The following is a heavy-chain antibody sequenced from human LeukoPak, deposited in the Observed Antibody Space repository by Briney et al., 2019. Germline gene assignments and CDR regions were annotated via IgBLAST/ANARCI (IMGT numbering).Heavy chain of an antibody. CDR3: ARGYCSSTICFQYFHH. J-gene: IGHJ1*01. CDR1: GGSLSSYF. Sequence: SETLSLTCTVSGGSLSSYFWSWIRQPPGKGLEWVGYIYYSGSTNYNPSLKSRVAISVDTSKNQFSLKLTSVTAADTAVYYCARGYCSSTICFQYFHHWGQGTLVTVSS. V-gene: IGHV4-59*01. CDR2: IYYSGST. D-gene: IGHD2-2*01.